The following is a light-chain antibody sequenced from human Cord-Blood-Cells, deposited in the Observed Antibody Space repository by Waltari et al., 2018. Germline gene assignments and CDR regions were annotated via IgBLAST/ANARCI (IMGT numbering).Light chain of an antibody. V-gene: IGLV1-47*01. Sequence: QSMLTQPPSASGTPGQRVTISCSGSSSNIGSNYVYWYQQLPGTAPKLLIYRNNQRPSGVPGRFSGSKSGTSASLAISGLRSEDEADYYCAAWDDSPVFGGGTKLTVL. J-gene: IGLJ2*01. CDR2: RNN. CDR1: SSNIGSNY. CDR3: AAWDDSPV.